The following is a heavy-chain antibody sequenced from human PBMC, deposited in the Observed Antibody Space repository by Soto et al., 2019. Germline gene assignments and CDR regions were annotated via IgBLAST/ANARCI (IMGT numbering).Heavy chain of an antibody. V-gene: IGHV2-5*02. Sequence: SGPTLVNPTQTLTLTCTYSGFSLSTSGVGVGWVRQPPGKALEWLALIYWDDDKRYSPSLKSRLTITKDTSKNQVVLTMTNMDPVDTATYYCARIPPSGVLWFGERARLYYMDVWGKGTTVTVSS. CDR3: ARIPPSGVLWFGERARLYYMDV. J-gene: IGHJ6*03. D-gene: IGHD3-10*01. CDR2: IYWDDDK. CDR1: GFSLSTSGVG.